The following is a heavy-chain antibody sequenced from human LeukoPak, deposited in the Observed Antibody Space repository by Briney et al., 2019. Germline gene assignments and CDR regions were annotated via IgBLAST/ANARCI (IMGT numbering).Heavy chain of an antibody. J-gene: IGHJ4*02. D-gene: IGHD3-22*01. CDR3: ARPRTYYYDSSGYYPPDY. Sequence: GESLQISCQGSGYSFTSYWIGWVRQMPGKGLEWMGIIYPGDSDTRYSPSFQGQVTISADKSVSTAYLQWSSLKASDTAMYYCARPRTYYYDSSGYYPPDYWGQGTLVTVSS. V-gene: IGHV5-51*01. CDR2: IYPGDSDT. CDR1: GYSFTSYW.